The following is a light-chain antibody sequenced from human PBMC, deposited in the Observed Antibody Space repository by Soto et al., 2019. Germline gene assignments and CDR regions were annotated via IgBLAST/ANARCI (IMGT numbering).Light chain of an antibody. CDR3: QSYDNRLRAV. V-gene: IGLV1-40*01. CDR1: GSNIGAGYN. CDR2: GNS. Sequence: QSVLTQPSSVSGDPGQTVTISCTGSGSNIGAGYNVHWYQQLPGTAPKLLIHGNSNRPSGVPDRFSASKSGTSASLAITGLQVEDEGIYYCQSYDNRLRAVFGSGTKVTVL. J-gene: IGLJ1*01.